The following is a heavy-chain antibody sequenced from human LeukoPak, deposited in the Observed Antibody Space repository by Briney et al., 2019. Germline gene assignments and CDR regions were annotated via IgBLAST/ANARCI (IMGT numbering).Heavy chain of an antibody. Sequence: PGGSLRLSCAVSGFKFNTHNLNWVRQAPGKGLEWVSSISSGSKYILYADSVKGRFTVSRDNAKNSLYLQMNSLRAEDTAVSYCARVRAGLQAFDTWGQGTLVTVSS. CDR1: GFKFNTHN. V-gene: IGHV3-21*01. CDR3: ARVRAGLQAFDT. D-gene: IGHD4-11*01. J-gene: IGHJ5*02. CDR2: ISSGSKYI.